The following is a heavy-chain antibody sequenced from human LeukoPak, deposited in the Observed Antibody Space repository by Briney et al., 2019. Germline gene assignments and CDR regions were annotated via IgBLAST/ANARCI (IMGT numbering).Heavy chain of an antibody. CDR2: ISYDGNNK. D-gene: IGHD1-26*01. J-gene: IGHJ4*02. CDR3: AKGSGSYPGSVDY. Sequence: PGRSLRLSCAASGFTFSSYAMHWVRQAPGKGLEWVAVISYDGNNKYYADSVKGRFTISRDNSKNTLYLQMNSLRAEDTAVYYCAKGSGSYPGSVDYWGQGTLVTVSS. CDR1: GFTFSSYA. V-gene: IGHV3-30-3*01.